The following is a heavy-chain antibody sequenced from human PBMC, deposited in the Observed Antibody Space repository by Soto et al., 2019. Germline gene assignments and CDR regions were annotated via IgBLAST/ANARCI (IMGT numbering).Heavy chain of an antibody. Sequence: GGSLRLSCAASGFTFSSYGMHWVRQAPGKGLEWVAVISYDGSNKYYADSVKGRFTISRDNSKNTLYLQMNSLRAEDTAVYYCAKVSSIAALTRGQYYYYYGMDVWGQGTTVTVSS. CDR3: AKVSSIAALTRGQYYYYYGMDV. CDR2: ISYDGSNK. D-gene: IGHD6-6*01. V-gene: IGHV3-30*18. CDR1: GFTFSSYG. J-gene: IGHJ6*02.